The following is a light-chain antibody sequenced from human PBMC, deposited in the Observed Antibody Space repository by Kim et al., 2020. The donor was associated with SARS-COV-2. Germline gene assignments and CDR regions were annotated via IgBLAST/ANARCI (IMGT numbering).Light chain of an antibody. V-gene: IGLV1-51*01. CDR1: SSNIGNNY. CDR2: DNK. J-gene: IGLJ2*01. CDR3: GTWDSSLSAVV. Sequence: GQKVAIACSGSSSNIGNNYVSWYQQLPGTAPKLLICDNKKRPSGIPDRFAGSKSGTSATLGITGLQTGDEADYYCGTWDSSLSAVVFGGGTQLTVL.